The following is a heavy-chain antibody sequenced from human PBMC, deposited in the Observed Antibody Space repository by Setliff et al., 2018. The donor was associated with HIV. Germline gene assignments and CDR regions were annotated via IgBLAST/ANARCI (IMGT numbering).Heavy chain of an antibody. CDR2: INHSGST. J-gene: IGHJ4*02. D-gene: IGHD2-21*01. Sequence: PSETLSLTCAVYGGSFSGHYWSWIRQPPGKGLEWIGEINHSGSTHYNPSLKSRVTISVDTSKSQFSLNLRSVTAADTAVYYCARGSRGSVVVIPQPRLFDYGGQGTLVTVSS. V-gene: IGHV4-34*01. CDR1: GGSFSGHY. CDR3: ARGSRGSVVVIPQPRLFDY.